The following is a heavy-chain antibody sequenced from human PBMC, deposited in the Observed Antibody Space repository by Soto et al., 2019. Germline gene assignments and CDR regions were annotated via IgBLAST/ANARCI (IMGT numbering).Heavy chain of an antibody. Sequence: QVQLVQSGAEVKEPGASVKVSCKASGYTFTTQPIHWVRQAPGQRLEWMGWINPGNGNTDYSQKFHGRVIITRDTSASTASMEVSSLRSEDAAVYYCASRTGLEGGPFDFWGQGTLVTVSS. CDR2: INPGNGNT. CDR3: ASRTGLEGGPFDF. CDR1: GYTFTTQP. J-gene: IGHJ4*02. D-gene: IGHD3-16*01. V-gene: IGHV1-3*01.